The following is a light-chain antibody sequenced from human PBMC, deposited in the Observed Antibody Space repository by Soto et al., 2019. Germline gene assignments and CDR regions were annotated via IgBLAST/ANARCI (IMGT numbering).Light chain of an antibody. CDR1: QTISSW. CDR2: KAS. V-gene: IGKV1-5*03. CDR3: QHYNSYSEA. Sequence: DIQMTQSPSTLSGSVGARVTXXCRASQTISSWLAWYQQKPGKARRLLIYKASTLKSGVPSRFSGSGSGTEFTLTISSLQPDDFATYYCQHYNSYSEASGQGTKVDIK. J-gene: IGKJ1*01.